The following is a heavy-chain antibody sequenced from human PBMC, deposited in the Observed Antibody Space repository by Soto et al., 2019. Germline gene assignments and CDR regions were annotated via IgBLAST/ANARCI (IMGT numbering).Heavy chain of an antibody. CDR3: ARAAYNVDY. CDR1: GASISSYY. Sequence: SETLSLTCTVSGASISSYYWNWIRQPPGKGLEWIGYISYSGSTNYSPSLKSRVTISVDTSKNQFSLKLSSVTAADTAVYYCARAAYNVDYWGQGTLVTVSS. J-gene: IGHJ4*02. V-gene: IGHV4-59*01. D-gene: IGHD1-1*01. CDR2: ISYSGST.